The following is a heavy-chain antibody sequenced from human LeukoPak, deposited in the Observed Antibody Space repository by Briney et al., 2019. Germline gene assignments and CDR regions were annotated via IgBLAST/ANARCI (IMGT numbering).Heavy chain of an antibody. CDR3: ARVKGRDGYNLFDY. CDR1: GGSISSSSYY. D-gene: IGHD5-24*01. J-gene: IGHJ4*02. Sequence: SETLSLTCTVSGGSISSSSYYWGWIRQPPGKGLEWIGSMYYSGITYYNPSLKSRVTISVDMSKNQFSLKLSSVTAADAAVYYCARVKGRDGYNLFDYWGQGALVTVSS. V-gene: IGHV4-39*07. CDR2: MYYSGIT.